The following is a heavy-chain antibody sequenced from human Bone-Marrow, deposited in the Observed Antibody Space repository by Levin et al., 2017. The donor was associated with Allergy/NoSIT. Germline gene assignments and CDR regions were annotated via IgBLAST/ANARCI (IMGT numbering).Heavy chain of an antibody. Sequence: ESLKISCNVSGGSISDSSYYWGWIRQPPGKGLEWIGTIFYTGSTYYNPSLKSRVTISVDTSKNNFSLRLTSLTAADTATYYCARTKLAWFDPWGQGILVTVSS. D-gene: IGHD3-16*01. V-gene: IGHV4-39*07. CDR2: IFYTGST. J-gene: IGHJ5*02. CDR3: ARTKLAWFDP. CDR1: GGSISDSSYY.